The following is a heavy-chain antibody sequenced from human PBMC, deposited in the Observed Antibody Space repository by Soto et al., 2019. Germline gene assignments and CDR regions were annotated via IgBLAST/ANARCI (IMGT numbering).Heavy chain of an antibody. CDR3: AKDGALSGSYSDY. CDR1: GFTFSRYA. V-gene: IGHV3-23*01. Sequence: EVQLLESGGGLVQPGGSPRLSCAASGFTFSRYAMSWVRQAPGKGLEWVSVISGSGGSTYYADSVKGRFTISRDNSKNTLHLQMNSLRAEDTAVYYCAKDGALSGSYSDYWGQGTLVTVSS. J-gene: IGHJ4*02. D-gene: IGHD1-26*01. CDR2: ISGSGGST.